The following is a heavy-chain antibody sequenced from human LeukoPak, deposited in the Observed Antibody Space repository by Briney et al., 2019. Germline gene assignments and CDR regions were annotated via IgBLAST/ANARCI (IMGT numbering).Heavy chain of an antibody. CDR2: ISGSGGST. D-gene: IGHD4-17*01. CDR1: GFTFSSYA. CDR3: AKDGDDYGDYDLDY. J-gene: IGHJ4*02. V-gene: IGHV3-23*01. Sequence: GGSLRLSCAASGFTFSSYAMSWVRQAPGKGLEWVSAISGSGGSTYYADSVKGRFTISRDNSKNTLYLQMNSLRAEDTAVYYCAKDGDDYGDYDLDYWGQGTLVTVSS.